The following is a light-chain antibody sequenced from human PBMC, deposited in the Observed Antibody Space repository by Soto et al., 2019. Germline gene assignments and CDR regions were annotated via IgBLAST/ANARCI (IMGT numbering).Light chain of an antibody. CDR2: DVS. CDR1: SSDVGGYNY. Sequence: QSVLTQPASVSGSPGQSITISCTGTSSDVGGYNYVSWYQQHPGRAPQLMIYDVSNRTSGVSNRFSGSRSGNTASLTISGLQAEDEADYYCSSYATSTTVLFGGGTKLTVL. J-gene: IGLJ2*01. V-gene: IGLV2-14*03. CDR3: SSYATSTTVL.